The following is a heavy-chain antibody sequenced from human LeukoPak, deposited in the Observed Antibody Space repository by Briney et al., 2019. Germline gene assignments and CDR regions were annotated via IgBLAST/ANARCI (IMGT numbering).Heavy chain of an antibody. J-gene: IGHJ4*02. CDR1: GFTFSSYA. Sequence: GGSLRLSCAASGFTFSSYAMHWVRQAPGKGLEYVSAISSNGGSTYYANSVKGRFTISRDNSKNTLYLQMNSLRAEDTAVYYCATRGYCGSTSCSPFDYWGQGTLVTVSS. CDR3: ATRGYCGSTSCSPFDY. V-gene: IGHV3-64*01. CDR2: ISSNGGST. D-gene: IGHD2-2*01.